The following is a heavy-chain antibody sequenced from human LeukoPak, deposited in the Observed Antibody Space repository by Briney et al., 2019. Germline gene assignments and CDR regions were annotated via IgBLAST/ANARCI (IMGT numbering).Heavy chain of an antibody. CDR3: ATDNKGYYLDPFDY. V-gene: IGHV1-24*01. J-gene: IGHJ4*02. CDR2: FDPEDGET. CDR1: GYTLTELS. Sequence: ASVKVSCKVSGYTLTELSMHWVRQALGKGREWMGGFDPEDGETIYAQKFQGRVTMSEDTSTDTAYMELSRLRSEDTAVYYCATDNKGYYLDPFDYWGQGALVTVSS. D-gene: IGHD3-10*01.